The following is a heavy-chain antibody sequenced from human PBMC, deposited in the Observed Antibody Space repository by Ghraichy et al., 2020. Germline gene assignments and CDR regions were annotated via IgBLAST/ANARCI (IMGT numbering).Heavy chain of an antibody. V-gene: IGHV3-30-3*01. CDR2: DGHSK. CDR3: ARERREATIMLGDY. Sequence: SLNISCAASGFTFSSYAMHWVRQAPGKGLEWVAVDGHSKYYADSVKGRFTVSRDNSKNTLYLQMNSLRAEDTAVYYCARERREATIMLGDYWGRGTLVTVSS. D-gene: IGHD1-26*01. J-gene: IGHJ4*02. CDR1: GFTFSSYA.